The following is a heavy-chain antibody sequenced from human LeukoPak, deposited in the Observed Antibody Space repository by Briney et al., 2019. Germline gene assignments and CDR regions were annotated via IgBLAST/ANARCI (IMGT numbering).Heavy chain of an antibody. V-gene: IGHV4-59*01. J-gene: IGHJ4*02. D-gene: IGHD1-26*01. Sequence: SETLTLTCTASGGSISSYYWSWIRQPPGKGLEWIGCIYYSGSTTYNPALKSRVIISVGTSKNQFSLKLSSVTAADTAVYYCARESRAYSGSYRTPFDYWGQGTLVTVSS. CDR3: ARESRAYSGSYRTPFDY. CDR2: IYYSGST. CDR1: GGSISSYY.